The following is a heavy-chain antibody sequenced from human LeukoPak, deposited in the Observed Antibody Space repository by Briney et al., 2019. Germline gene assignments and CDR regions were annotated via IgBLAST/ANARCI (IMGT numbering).Heavy chain of an antibody. Sequence: SETLSLTCTVSGYSISSGYYWGWIRQPPGKGLEGIGSIYHSGSTYYNPSLKSRVTISVDTSKNQFSLKLSSVTAADTSVYYCARESDLAQAVMFDYWGQGTLVTVSS. CDR1: GYSISSGYY. V-gene: IGHV4-38-2*02. CDR3: ARESDLAQAVMFDY. CDR2: IYHSGST. D-gene: IGHD6-19*01. J-gene: IGHJ4*02.